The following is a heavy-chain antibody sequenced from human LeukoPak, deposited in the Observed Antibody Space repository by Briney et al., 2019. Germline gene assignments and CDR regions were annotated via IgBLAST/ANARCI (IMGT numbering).Heavy chain of an antibody. CDR2: INPIGGST. J-gene: IGHJ3*01. CDR3: ARGYCSGGGCSVLDAFDG. CDR1: GYTFTNYY. V-gene: IGHV1-46*01. D-gene: IGHD2-15*01. Sequence: ASVKVSCKTSGYTFTNYYIHWVRRAPGQGIEWMGKINPIGGSTSYPQKFQGRVTMTRDTSTTTVYMELSTLRSEDTAIYYCARGYCSGGGCSVLDAFDGWGQGTMVTVSS.